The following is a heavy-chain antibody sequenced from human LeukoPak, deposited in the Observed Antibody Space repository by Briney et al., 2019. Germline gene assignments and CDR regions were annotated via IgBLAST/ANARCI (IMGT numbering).Heavy chain of an antibody. CDR1: GYTFTSYG. Sequence: ASVKVSCKASGYTFTSYGISWVRQAPGQGLEWMGWISAYNGNTNYAQKLQGRVTMTTDTSTSTAYMELRSLRSDDTAVYYCARDRVPYYDSSGYPVDIWGQGTMVTVSS. V-gene: IGHV1-18*01. CDR3: ARDRVPYYDSSGYPVDI. CDR2: ISAYNGNT. J-gene: IGHJ3*02. D-gene: IGHD3-22*01.